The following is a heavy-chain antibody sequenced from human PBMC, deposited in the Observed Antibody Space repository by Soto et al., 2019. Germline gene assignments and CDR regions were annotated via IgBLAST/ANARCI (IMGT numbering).Heavy chain of an antibody. J-gene: IGHJ6*02. CDR1: GYTFTSYD. V-gene: IGHV1-8*01. Sequence: ASVKVSCKASGYTFTSYDINWVRQATGKGLEWMGWMNPNSGNTGYAQKFQGRVTMTRNTSISTAYMELSSLRSEDTAVYYCARGTAYYDILTCYYNYYYCDGIDVWGQGTTVTVSS. CDR2: MNPNSGNT. CDR3: ARGTAYYDILTCYYNYYYCDGIDV. D-gene: IGHD3-9*01.